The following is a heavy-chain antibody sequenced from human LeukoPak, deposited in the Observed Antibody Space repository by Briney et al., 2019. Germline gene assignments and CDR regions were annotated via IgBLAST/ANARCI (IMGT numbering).Heavy chain of an antibody. V-gene: IGHV3-33*01. D-gene: IGHD3-22*01. CDR3: ARDQGITMIVVAVDAFDI. CDR1: GFTFSSYG. J-gene: IGHJ3*02. Sequence: GGSLRLSCAASGFTFSSYGMHWVRQAPGKGREGVAVMWYDGSNKYYADSVKGRFTISRDNSKNTLYLQMNSLRAEDTAVYYCARDQGITMIVVAVDAFDIWGQGTMVTVSS. CDR2: MWYDGSNK.